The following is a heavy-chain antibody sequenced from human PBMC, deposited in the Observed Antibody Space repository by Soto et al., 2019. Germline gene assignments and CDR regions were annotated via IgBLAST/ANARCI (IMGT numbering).Heavy chain of an antibody. V-gene: IGHV4-30-4*01. CDR1: GGSVSSGDYY. Sequence: PSETLSLTCSVSGGSVSSGDYYWSWIRQPPGKGLEWIGYIYYSGSTYYNPSLKSRVTISVDRSKNQFSLKLSSVTAADTAVYYCDRSLGINWFDPWGQGTLVTVSS. D-gene: IGHD1-26*01. CDR2: IYYSGST. CDR3: DRSLGINWFDP. J-gene: IGHJ5*02.